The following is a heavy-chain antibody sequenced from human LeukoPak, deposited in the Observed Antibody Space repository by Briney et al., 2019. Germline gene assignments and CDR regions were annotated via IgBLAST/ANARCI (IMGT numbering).Heavy chain of an antibody. CDR3: ARVFKGIAVAGTELGAFDI. CDR1: GFTFSGYG. CDR2: ISYDGSNK. Sequence: GGSLRLSCAASGFTFSGYGMHWVRQAPGKGLEWVAVISYDGSNKYYADSVKGRFTISRDNSKNTLYLQMNSLRAEDTAVYYCARVFKGIAVAGTELGAFDIWGQGTMVTVSS. J-gene: IGHJ3*02. D-gene: IGHD6-19*01. V-gene: IGHV3-30*19.